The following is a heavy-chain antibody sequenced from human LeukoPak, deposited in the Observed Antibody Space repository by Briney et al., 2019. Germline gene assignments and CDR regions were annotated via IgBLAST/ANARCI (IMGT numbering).Heavy chain of an antibody. J-gene: IGHJ6*02. CDR3: ARGGVVVVPAASKTSDYYGMDV. CDR1: GYTFTSYG. V-gene: IGHV1-18*01. Sequence: GASVKVSCKASGYTFTSYGISWVRQAPGQGLEWMGRNSAYNGNTNYAQKLQGRVTMTTDTSTSTAYMELRSLRSDDTAVYYCARGGVVVVPAASKTSDYYGMDVWGQGTTVTVSS. D-gene: IGHD2-2*01. CDR2: NSAYNGNT.